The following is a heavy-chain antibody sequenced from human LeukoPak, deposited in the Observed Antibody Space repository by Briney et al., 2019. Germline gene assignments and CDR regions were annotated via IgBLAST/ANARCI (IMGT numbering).Heavy chain of an antibody. CDR1: GGSISSGSYY. D-gene: IGHD2-15*01. J-gene: IGHJ4*02. V-gene: IGHV4-61*02. CDR2: IYTSGST. CDR3: ARANVVVVAGACYFDY. Sequence: SETLSLTCTVSGGSISSGSYYWSWIRQPGGKGLEWIGRIYTSGSTNYNPSLKSRVTISVDTSKNQFSLQLSSVTAADTAVYYCARANVVVVAGACYFDYWGQGTLATVSS.